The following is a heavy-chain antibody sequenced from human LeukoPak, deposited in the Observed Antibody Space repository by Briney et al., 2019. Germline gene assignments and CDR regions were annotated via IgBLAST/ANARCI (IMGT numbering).Heavy chain of an antibody. D-gene: IGHD3-22*01. Sequence: PSETLSLTCTVSGGSISSGDYYWSWIRQPPGKGLELIGYIYYSGSTYYNPSLKSRVTISVDTSKNQFSLKLSSVTAADTAVYYCARGFYDSSGYYGYDYWGQGTLVTVSS. J-gene: IGHJ4*02. CDR1: GGSISSGDYY. CDR3: ARGFYDSSGYYGYDY. V-gene: IGHV4-30-4*01. CDR2: IYYSGST.